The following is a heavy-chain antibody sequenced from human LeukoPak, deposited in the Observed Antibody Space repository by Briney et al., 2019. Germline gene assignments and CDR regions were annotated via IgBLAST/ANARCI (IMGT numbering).Heavy chain of an antibody. J-gene: IGHJ4*02. D-gene: IGHD1-26*01. CDR2: TYYKSKWYN. CDR3: ARAPIVGATHIDY. Sequence: SQTLSLTCAISGDSVSRNSAAWNWIRQSPSRGLEWLGRTYYKSKWYNDCAVSVKSRITINPDTSKNQFSLQLKSVTPEDTAVYYCARAPIVGATHIDYWGQGTLVTVSS. CDR1: GDSVSRNSAA. V-gene: IGHV6-1*01.